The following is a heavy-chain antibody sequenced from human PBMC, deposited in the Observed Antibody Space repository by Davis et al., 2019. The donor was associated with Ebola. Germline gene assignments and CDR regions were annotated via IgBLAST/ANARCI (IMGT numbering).Heavy chain of an antibody. CDR1: GYAFTSYF. V-gene: IGHV1-46*04. J-gene: IGHJ1*01. CDR3: ARVSGNYPSAEYFQH. CDR2: IYPGGGRT. D-gene: IGHD1-26*01. Sequence: ASVKVSCKTSGYAFTSYFMHWVRQAPGQGLEWMGVIYPGGGRTTYAQKLQGRVIMTRDTSTSTVYMELSSLRSEDTAVYYCARVSGNYPSAEYFQHWGQGTLVTVSS.